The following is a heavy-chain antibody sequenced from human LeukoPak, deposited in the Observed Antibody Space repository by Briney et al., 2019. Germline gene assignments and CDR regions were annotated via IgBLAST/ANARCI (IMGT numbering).Heavy chain of an antibody. CDR2: INHSGRT. Sequence: SETLSLTCTVSGGSVSSYYWSWIRQPPGKGLEWIGEINHSGRTNYNPSLKSRVIMSVDTSKNQFSLKLSSVTAADTAVYYCARPLGYCSDSRCPQSWFDPWGQGTLVTVSS. D-gene: IGHD2-15*01. CDR3: ARPLGYCSDSRCPQSWFDP. CDR1: GGSVSSYY. J-gene: IGHJ5*02. V-gene: IGHV4-34*01.